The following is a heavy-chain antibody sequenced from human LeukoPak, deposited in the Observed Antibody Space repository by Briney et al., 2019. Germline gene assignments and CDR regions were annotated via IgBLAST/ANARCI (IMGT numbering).Heavy chain of an antibody. D-gene: IGHD6-19*01. J-gene: IGHJ3*02. CDR2: ISAYNGNT. V-gene: IGHV1-18*01. CDR3: ARFGLGKHIEVAGIPFDI. Sequence: ASVKVSCKASGDTFTSFAITWVRQAPGQGLEWMGWISAYNGNTNYAQKLQGRVTMTTDTSTSTAYMELRSLRSDDTALYYCARFGLGKHIEVAGIPFDIWGQGTMVTVSS. CDR1: GDTFTSFA.